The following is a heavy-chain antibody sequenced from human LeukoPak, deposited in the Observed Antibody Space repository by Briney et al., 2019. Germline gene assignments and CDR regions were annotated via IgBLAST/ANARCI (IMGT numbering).Heavy chain of an antibody. J-gene: IGHJ6*03. Sequence: PSETLSLTCTVSGVAISNYYRSWIRQPPGKGLEWIGYIFYSGSTNYNPSPKSRVTISVDTSKNQFSLKLSSVTAADTAVYYCAREVTTMVRGSYYYYYYMDVWGKGTTVTISS. CDR3: AREVTTMVRGSYYYYYYMDV. CDR1: GVAISNYY. CDR2: IFYSGST. V-gene: IGHV4-59*01. D-gene: IGHD3-10*01.